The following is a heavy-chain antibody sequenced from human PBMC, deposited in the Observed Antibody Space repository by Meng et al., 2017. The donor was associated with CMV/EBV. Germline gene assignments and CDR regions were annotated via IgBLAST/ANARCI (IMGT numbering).Heavy chain of an antibody. CDR1: GFTFSRYW. CDR2: INQDGTKI. CDR3: ARIGYTSSSLDY. J-gene: IGHJ4*02. V-gene: IGHV3-7*01. D-gene: IGHD5-18*01. Sequence: GGSLRLSCAASGFTFSRYWMTWVHKAPGKGLEWVVNINQDGTKIYYVDSVKGRFTVSRDNARNSVYLQLNSLTVEDTAVYYCARIGYTSSSLDYWGRGALVTVSS.